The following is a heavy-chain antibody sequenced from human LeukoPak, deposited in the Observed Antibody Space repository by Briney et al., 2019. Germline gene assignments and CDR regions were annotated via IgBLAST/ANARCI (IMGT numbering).Heavy chain of an antibody. CDR3: ARARFRGYYGSGRTGSFDI. V-gene: IGHV1-2*02. Sequence: ASVKVSCKASGYTFTGYYMHWVRQAPGQGLEWMGWINPNSGGTNYAQKFQARVTMTRDTSISTAYMELSRRRSDDTAVYYCARARFRGYYGSGRTGSFDIWGQGTMVTVSS. CDR2: INPNSGGT. CDR1: GYTFTGYY. D-gene: IGHD3-10*01. J-gene: IGHJ3*02.